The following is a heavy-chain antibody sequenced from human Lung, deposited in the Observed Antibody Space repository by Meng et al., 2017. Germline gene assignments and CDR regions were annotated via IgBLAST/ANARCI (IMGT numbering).Heavy chain of an antibody. CDR1: GGAFSDDY. D-gene: IGHD4-11*01. V-gene: IGHV4-34*01. Sequence: QVQRPQVGAGLAEPSETLSLSCVVSGGAFSDDYWSWIRQPPGKGLEWIGEINHSGSTNYNPSLESRATISVDTSQNNLSLKLSSVTAADSAVYYCARGPTTISHDFDYWGQGTLVTVSS. CDR2: INHSGST. CDR3: ARGPTTISHDFDY. J-gene: IGHJ4*02.